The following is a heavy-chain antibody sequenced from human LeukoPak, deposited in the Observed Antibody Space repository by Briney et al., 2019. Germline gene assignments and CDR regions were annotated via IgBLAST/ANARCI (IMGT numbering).Heavy chain of an antibody. CDR2: ISAYNGNT. CDR3: ARDLSGSSGSSWSPWFDP. D-gene: IGHD6-13*01. CDR1: GYTFTSYG. J-gene: IGHJ5*02. Sequence: ASVKGSCKASGYTFTSYGISWVRQAPGQGLEWMGWISAYNGNTNYAQKLQGRVTMTTDTSTSTAYMELRSLRSGDTAVYYCARDLSGSSGSSWSPWFDPWGQGTLVTVSS. V-gene: IGHV1-18*04.